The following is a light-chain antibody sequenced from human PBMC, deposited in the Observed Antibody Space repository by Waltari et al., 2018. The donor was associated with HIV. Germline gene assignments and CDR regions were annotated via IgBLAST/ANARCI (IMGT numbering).Light chain of an antibody. Sequence: QSALTQPASVSGSPGQSITISCTGTSSDVGGYNYVSWYQQHPGKAPKLMIYEVSNRPSGISNRFSTSKSGNTASLTISGLQAEDEADYYCSSYTRASTLVFGAGTKVTVL. CDR2: EVS. V-gene: IGLV2-14*01. CDR1: SSDVGGYNY. J-gene: IGLJ1*01. CDR3: SSYTRASTLV.